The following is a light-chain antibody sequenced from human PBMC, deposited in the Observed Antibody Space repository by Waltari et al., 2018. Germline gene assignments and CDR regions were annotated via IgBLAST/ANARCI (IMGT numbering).Light chain of an antibody. CDR3: SSYAGSNTLEV. J-gene: IGLJ3*02. V-gene: IGLV2-14*03. CDR1: SNDVGGFTY. Sequence: QSALTQPTSVSGSPGKSITISCTGTSNDVGGFTYVPWYQQHPGKAPKLMIYDVSNRPSGVSNRFSGSKSGNTASLTISGLQAEDEADYYCSSYAGSNTLEVFGGGTKLTVL. CDR2: DVS.